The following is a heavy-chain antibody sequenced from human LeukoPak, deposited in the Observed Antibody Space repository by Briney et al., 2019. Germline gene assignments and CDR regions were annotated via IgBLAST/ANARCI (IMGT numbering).Heavy chain of an antibody. Sequence: GRSLRLSCAASGFTFSSYGIHWVRQAPGKGLEWVAIIWYDGSKKYYADSVKDRFTISRDNSRNTLYLQMNSLSAEDTALYYCARDFWDSNNPKYFDYWGQGTLVTVSS. J-gene: IGHJ4*02. CDR1: GFTFSSYG. CDR3: ARDFWDSNNPKYFDY. D-gene: IGHD4-11*01. V-gene: IGHV3-33*01. CDR2: IWYDGSKK.